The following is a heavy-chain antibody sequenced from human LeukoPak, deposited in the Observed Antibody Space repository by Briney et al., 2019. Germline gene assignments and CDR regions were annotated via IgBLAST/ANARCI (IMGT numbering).Heavy chain of an antibody. CDR1: GYTFTSYG. J-gene: IGHJ4*02. CDR3: ARGPGLWLVPGYFDY. Sequence: GASVKVSCKASGYTFTSYGISWVRQAPGQGLEWMGWISAYNGNTNYAQKLQGRVTMTTDTSTSTAYMELRSLRSDDTAVYYCARGPGLWLVPGYFDYWGQGTLVTVSS. CDR2: ISAYNGNT. V-gene: IGHV1-18*01. D-gene: IGHD5-18*01.